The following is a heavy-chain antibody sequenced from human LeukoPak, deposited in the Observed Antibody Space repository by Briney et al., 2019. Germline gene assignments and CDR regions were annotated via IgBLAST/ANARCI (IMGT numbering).Heavy chain of an antibody. V-gene: IGHV4-31*03. CDR3: ARNCGGDCYLDY. CDR1: GGSITSGGYY. D-gene: IGHD2-21*02. Sequence: SQTLSLTCTVSGGSITSGGYYWSWIRQHPGKGLEWIGYIYYSGGTYYDPSLQSRVTISVDTSKNQFSLKLSSVTAADTAVYYCARNCGGDCYLDYWGQGTLVTVSS. CDR2: IYYSGGT. J-gene: IGHJ4*02.